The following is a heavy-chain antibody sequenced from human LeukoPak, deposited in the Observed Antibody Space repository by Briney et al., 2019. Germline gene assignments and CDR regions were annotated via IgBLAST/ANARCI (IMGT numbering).Heavy chain of an antibody. V-gene: IGHV4-34*01. J-gene: IGHJ6*03. D-gene: IGHD3-22*01. CDR3: ARGRQKISMIVVVMTGVSYYLDV. CDR1: GGSFSGYY. CDR2: INPSGST. Sequence: SETLSLTCAVYGGSFSGYYWTWIRQSPGKGLEWIGEINPSGSTYYSPSLKSRLTISRDTSKNQFSLRLSSVTATDTAVYYCARGRQKISMIVVVMTGVSYYLDVWGKGTTVTVS.